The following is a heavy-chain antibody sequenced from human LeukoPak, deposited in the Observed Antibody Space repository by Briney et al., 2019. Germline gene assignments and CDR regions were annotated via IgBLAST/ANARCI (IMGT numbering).Heavy chain of an antibody. CDR2: IYHSRST. CDR3: ARLAGYCSSTSCYLFDY. V-gene: IGHV4-38-2*02. Sequence: PSDTLSLPCTLSGYSIRSGYHWGWIRQPPGKGLEWIGSIYHSRSTYYNPSLKSRVTISVDTSKHQFSLKLSSVTAADTAVYYCARLAGYCSSTSCYLFDYWGQGTLGTVSS. D-gene: IGHD2-2*01. J-gene: IGHJ4*02. CDR1: GYSIRSGYH.